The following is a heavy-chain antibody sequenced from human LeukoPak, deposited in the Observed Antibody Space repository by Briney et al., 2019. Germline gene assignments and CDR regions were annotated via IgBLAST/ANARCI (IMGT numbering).Heavy chain of an antibody. CDR1: GFTFSSYS. CDR2: ISSSSSTK. J-gene: IGHJ6*02. CDR3: AKELTYYCGGDCWDYYGMDV. V-gene: IGHV3-48*01. Sequence: GGSLRLSCAASGFTFSSYSMNWVRQAPGKGLEWVSYISSSSSTKYYADSVKGRFTISRDKAKNSLYLQMNSLRAEDTAVYYCAKELTYYCGGDCWDYYGMDVWGQGTTVTVSS. D-gene: IGHD2-21*02.